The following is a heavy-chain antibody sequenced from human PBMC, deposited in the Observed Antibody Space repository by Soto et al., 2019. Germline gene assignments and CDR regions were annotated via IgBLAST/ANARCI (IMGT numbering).Heavy chain of an antibody. CDR2: IRSEANSYAT. Sequence: VQLVESGGGLVQHGGSLKLSCAASGFTFSGSAMQWVRQASGKGPEWVGRIRSEANSYATAYAASVKGRFTISRDDSKNTAYLQMNSLKTEDTAVYYCTRPGIAAAGDYWGQGTLVTVSS. CDR1: GFTFSGSA. CDR3: TRPGIAAAGDY. V-gene: IGHV3-73*01. D-gene: IGHD6-13*01. J-gene: IGHJ4*02.